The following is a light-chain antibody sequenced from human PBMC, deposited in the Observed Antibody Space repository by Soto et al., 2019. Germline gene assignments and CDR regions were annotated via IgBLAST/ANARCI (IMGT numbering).Light chain of an antibody. CDR2: DSS. CDR3: QQRSLLFN. V-gene: IGKV3-11*01. J-gene: IGKJ4*01. Sequence: EIVFTQSPATLSLSPGERATLSCRTSQSVGSSLAWYQQKPGQPPRLLIYDSSNRATGIPGRFSGSGSGTDFTLTISXLEPADFAVYYCQQRSLLFNFGGGTKVDTK. CDR1: QSVGSS.